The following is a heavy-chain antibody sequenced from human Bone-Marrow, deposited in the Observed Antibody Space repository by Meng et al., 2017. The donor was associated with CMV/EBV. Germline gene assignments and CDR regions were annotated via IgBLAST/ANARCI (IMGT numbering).Heavy chain of an antibody. V-gene: IGHV3-74*01. CDR1: GFTFSSYW. Sequence: GGSLRLSCAASGFTFSSYWMHWVRQAPGKGLVWVSRINSDGSSTSYADSVKGRFTISRDNAKNTLYLQMNSLRAEDTAVYYCARVVTIFGVVNDYWGQGTLVTVSS. J-gene: IGHJ4*02. CDR3: ARVVTIFGVVNDY. D-gene: IGHD3-3*01. CDR2: INSDGSST.